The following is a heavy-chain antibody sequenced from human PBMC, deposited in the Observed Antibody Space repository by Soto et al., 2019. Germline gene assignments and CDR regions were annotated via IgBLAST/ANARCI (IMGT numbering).Heavy chain of an antibody. J-gene: IGHJ4*02. CDR3: ARDRGIVIVGGTVPDY. V-gene: IGHV1-18*01. CDR2: ISAYNGNT. D-gene: IGHD1-26*01. Sequence: QVQLVQSGAEVKKPGASVKVSCKASGYTFTSYGISWVRQAPGQGLEWLGWISAYNGNTNYARNLQGRVTVTADTPTTAAYMELRSLSADGAAVYYCARDRGIVIVGGTVPDYWGQGPLVTVSS. CDR1: GYTFTSYG.